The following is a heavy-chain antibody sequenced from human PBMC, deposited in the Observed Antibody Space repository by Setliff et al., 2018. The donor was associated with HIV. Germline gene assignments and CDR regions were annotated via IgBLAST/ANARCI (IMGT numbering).Heavy chain of an antibody. CDR2: INSGTGNT. V-gene: IGHV1-3*01. D-gene: IGHD6-13*01. CDR3: AIGSSNWPHRPNNYYFDY. Sequence: ASVKVSCKASGFIFTNYGIHWVRQAPGHSLEWMGFINSGTGNTKSSQKFQGRVTITRDTSASTAYMELSSLRSEDTGVYYCAIGSSNWPHRPNNYYFDYWGQGTPVTVSS. CDR1: GFIFTNYG. J-gene: IGHJ4*02.